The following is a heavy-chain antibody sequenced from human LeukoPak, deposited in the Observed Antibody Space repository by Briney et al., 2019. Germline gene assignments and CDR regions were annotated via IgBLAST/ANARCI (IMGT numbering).Heavy chain of an antibody. D-gene: IGHD2-8*01. CDR3: ARDVVLMVYAVYGMDV. J-gene: IGHJ6*02. V-gene: IGHV1-2*02. Sequence: ASVKVSCKASGYTFTGYYMQGVRQAPGQGLEWMGWINPNSGGTNYAQKFQGRVTMTRDTSISTAYMELSRLRSDDTAVYYCARDVVLMVYAVYGMDVWGQGTTVTVSS. CDR1: GYTFTGYY. CDR2: INPNSGGT.